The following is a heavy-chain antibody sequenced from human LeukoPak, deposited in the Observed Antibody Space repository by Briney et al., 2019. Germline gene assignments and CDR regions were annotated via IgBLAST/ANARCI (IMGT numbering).Heavy chain of an antibody. D-gene: IGHD4-17*01. J-gene: IGHJ6*02. CDR1: GYTFTSYY. Sequence: ASVKVSCKASGYTFTSYYVHWVRQAPGQGLEWMGIINPRGGSTSYAQKFQGRVTMTRDTSTSTVYMELSSLRSEDTAVYYCARVLADPYGDYAYGTDVWGQGTTVTVSS. CDR3: ARVLADPYGDYAYGTDV. V-gene: IGHV1-46*01. CDR2: INPRGGST.